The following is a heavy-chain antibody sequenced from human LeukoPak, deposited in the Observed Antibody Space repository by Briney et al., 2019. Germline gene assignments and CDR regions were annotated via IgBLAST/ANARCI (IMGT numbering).Heavy chain of an antibody. V-gene: IGHV4-4*07. D-gene: IGHD6-19*01. CDR2: IYTSGST. CDR1: GGSISSYY. Sequence: SETLSLTCTVSGGSISSYYWSWIRQPAGKGLEWIGRIYTSGSTNYNPSLKSRVTMSVDTSKNQFSLKLSSVTAADTAVYYCARSSISGWVDYDAFDIWGQGTMVTVSS. J-gene: IGHJ3*02. CDR3: ARSSISGWVDYDAFDI.